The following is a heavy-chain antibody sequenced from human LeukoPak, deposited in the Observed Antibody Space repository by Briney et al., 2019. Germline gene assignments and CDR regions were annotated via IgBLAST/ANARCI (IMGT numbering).Heavy chain of an antibody. CDR3: ARLYPYDILTGYYSRGMDV. J-gene: IGHJ6*02. V-gene: IGHV5-10-1*01. Sequence: GESLKISCKGSGYSFTSYWISWVRQMPGKGLEWMGRIDPSDSYTNYSPSFQGHVTISADKSNSTAYLQWSSLKASDTAMYYCARLYPYDILTGYYSRGMDVWGQGTTVTVSS. D-gene: IGHD3-9*01. CDR1: GYSFTSYW. CDR2: IDPSDSYT.